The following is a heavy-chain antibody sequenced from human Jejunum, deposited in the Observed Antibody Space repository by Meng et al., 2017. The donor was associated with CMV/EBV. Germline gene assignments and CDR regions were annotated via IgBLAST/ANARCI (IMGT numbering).Heavy chain of an antibody. CDR3: ARLEPLAAGGFLDY. CDR2: ISPSGSYK. V-gene: IGHV3-21*06. J-gene: IGHJ4*02. D-gene: IGHD6-13*01. CDR1: GFTFSTYG. Sequence: SGFTFSTYGINWVRQSPGAGLEWVSSISPSGSYKYYADSVKGRFTISRDNAKNSVHLDMNSLRAEDTAVYYCARLEPLAAGGFLDYWGQGTPVTASS.